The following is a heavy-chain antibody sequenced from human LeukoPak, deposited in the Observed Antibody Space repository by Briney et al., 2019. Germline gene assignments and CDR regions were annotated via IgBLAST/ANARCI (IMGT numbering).Heavy chain of an antibody. D-gene: IGHD6-19*01. CDR1: GGSISSYY. CDR2: IYYSGST. V-gene: IGHV4-59*12. J-gene: IGHJ6*02. CDR3: ARGYSSGWSPIDYYYYGMDV. Sequence: SETLSLTCTVSGGSISSYYWSWIRQPPGKGLEWIGYIYYSGSTNYNPSLKSRVTISVDTSKNQFSLKLSSVTAADTAVYYCARGYSSGWSPIDYYYYGMDVWGQGTTVTVSS.